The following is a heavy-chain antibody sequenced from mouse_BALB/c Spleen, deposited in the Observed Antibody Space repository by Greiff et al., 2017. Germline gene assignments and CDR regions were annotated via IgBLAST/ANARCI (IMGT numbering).Heavy chain of an antibody. Sequence: VKLKESGPGLVAPSQSLSITCTVSGFSLTSYGVHWVRQPPGKGLEWLGVIWAGGSTNYNSALMSRLSISKDNSKSQVFLKMNSLQTDDTAMYYCAREEGIYYAMDYWGQGTSVTVSS. J-gene: IGHJ4*01. CDR1: GFSLTSYG. CDR3: AREEGIYYAMDY. V-gene: IGHV2-9*02. CDR2: IWAGGST.